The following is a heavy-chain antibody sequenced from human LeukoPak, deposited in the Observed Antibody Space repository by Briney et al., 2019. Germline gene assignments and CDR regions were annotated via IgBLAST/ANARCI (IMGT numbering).Heavy chain of an antibody. CDR2: IRYDGSNK. CDR1: GFTFSSYG. D-gene: IGHD3-22*01. CDR3: AKPDYYDSSGYYPNY. J-gene: IGHJ4*02. Sequence: PGGSLRLSCAAPGFTFSSYGMHWVRQAPGKGLEWVAFIRYDGSNKYYADSVKGRFTISRDDSKNTLYLQMNSLRAEDTAVYYCAKPDYYDSSGYYPNYWGQGTLVTVSS. V-gene: IGHV3-30*02.